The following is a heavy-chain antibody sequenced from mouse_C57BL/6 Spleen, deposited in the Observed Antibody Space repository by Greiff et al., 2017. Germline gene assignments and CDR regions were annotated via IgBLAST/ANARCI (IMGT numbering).Heavy chain of an antibody. CDR1: GYAFSSSW. Sequence: VMLVESGPELVQPGASVTISCKASGYAFSSSWMHWVKQTPGKGLEWIGRIYPGAGVTYYNGKFKGKATLTADKSSSTTYMQLSSLTSEDSAVYFCARDYGGSFFYAMDYWGQGTSVTVSS. CDR2: IYPGAGVT. CDR3: ARDYGGSFFYAMDY. D-gene: IGHD1-1*01. V-gene: IGHV1-82*01. J-gene: IGHJ4*01.